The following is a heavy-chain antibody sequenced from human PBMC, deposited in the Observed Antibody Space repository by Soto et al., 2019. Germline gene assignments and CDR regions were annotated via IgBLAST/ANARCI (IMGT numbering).Heavy chain of an antibody. Sequence: QVQLQESGPGLVTPLQTLSLTCTVSGGSINGGRYYWRWIRQPPGKGLEWLGYISDSGSTYYNPSLWTRATIAVDTAKNQFSLKLNSVTAADTAVYYCARREKYRDTSGDDGFFDYWGQGTLVTVSS. CDR1: GGSINGGRYY. CDR2: ISDSGST. CDR3: ARREKYRDTSGDDGFFDY. J-gene: IGHJ4*02. D-gene: IGHD3-22*01. V-gene: IGHV4-31*03.